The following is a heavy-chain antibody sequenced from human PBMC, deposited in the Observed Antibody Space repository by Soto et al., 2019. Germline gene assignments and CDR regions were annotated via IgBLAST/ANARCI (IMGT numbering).Heavy chain of an antibody. J-gene: IGHJ6*02. CDR2: IIPIFGTA. V-gene: IGHV1-69*12. Sequence: QVQLVQSGAEVKKPGSSVKVSCKASGGTFSSYAISWVGQAPGQGLEWMGGIIPIFGTANYAQKFQGRVTITADESTSTAYMELSSLRSEDTAVYYCARGRGCSGGSCYYYYGMDVWGQGTTVTVSS. D-gene: IGHD2-15*01. CDR1: GGTFSSYA. CDR3: ARGRGCSGGSCYYYYGMDV.